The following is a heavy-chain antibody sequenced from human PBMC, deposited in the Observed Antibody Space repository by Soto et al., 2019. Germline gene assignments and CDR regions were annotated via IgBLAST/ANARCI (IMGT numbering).Heavy chain of an antibody. Sequence: QVQLVQSGADVKKPGSSVKVSCQASGVTFSSETLGWVRQAPGQGLEWVGGIIPLFGTASYAQKFQGRVTITADESTSTVYMELSSLRSDDTAVYFCATESGENPASPFDAWGQGTLVTVSS. CDR2: IIPLFGTA. D-gene: IGHD3-10*01. CDR3: ATESGENPASPFDA. J-gene: IGHJ4*02. CDR1: GVTFSSET. V-gene: IGHV1-69*01.